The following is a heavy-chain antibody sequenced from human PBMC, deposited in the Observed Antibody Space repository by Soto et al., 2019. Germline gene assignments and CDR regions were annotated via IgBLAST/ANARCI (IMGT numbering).Heavy chain of an antibody. D-gene: IGHD3-10*01. CDR2: ISYDGSHK. V-gene: IGHV3-30*18. CDR1: GFSFSSYG. J-gene: IGHJ4*02. CDR3: AKDPRPVIQMVRGVSEY. Sequence: QVQMVESGGGVVQPGTSLRLSCAASGFSFSSYGMHWVRQAPGKGLEWVAVISYDGSHKFYADSVKGRFSISRDKSKNTLELQMSSLRDDDTALYYCAKDPRPVIQMVRGVSEYWGQGALVTVSS.